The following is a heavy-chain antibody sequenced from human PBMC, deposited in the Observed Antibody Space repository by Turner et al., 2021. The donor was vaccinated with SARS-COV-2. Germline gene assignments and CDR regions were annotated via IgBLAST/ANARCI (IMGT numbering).Heavy chain of an antibody. J-gene: IGHJ4*02. CDR3: ARDQPFDF. CDR2: VYNSGST. CDR1: GDSVSSGY. V-gene: IGHV4-59*02. Sequence: QVQLHESGPGLVRPSETLSLICTVSGDSVSSGYWTWIRQTPGKGLEWIGYVYNSGSTNYNPSLKSRVTISVDTSKNQFSLKLNSVTPADTAVYYCARDQPFDFWGQGTLVTVSS.